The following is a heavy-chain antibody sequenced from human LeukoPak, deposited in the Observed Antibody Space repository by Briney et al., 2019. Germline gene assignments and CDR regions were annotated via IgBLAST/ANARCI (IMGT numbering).Heavy chain of an antibody. J-gene: IGHJ4*02. CDR1: GYTLTELS. CDR2: FDPEDGET. V-gene: IGHV1-24*01. Sequence: ASVKVSCKVSGYTLTELSMHWVRQAPGKGLEWMGGFDPEDGETIYAQKFQGRVTMTEDTSTSTAYMELRSLRSDDTAVYYCARGGAKQWLPEFDYWGQGTLVTVSS. CDR3: ARGGAKQWLPEFDY. D-gene: IGHD6-19*01.